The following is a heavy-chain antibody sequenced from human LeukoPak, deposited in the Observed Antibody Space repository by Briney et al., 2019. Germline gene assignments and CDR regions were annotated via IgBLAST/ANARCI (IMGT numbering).Heavy chain of an antibody. V-gene: IGHV4-31*03. Sequence: SETLSLTCTVSGGSISSGGCYWSWISQHPGKGLEWIGYIYYSGSTYYNPTLKSRVTMSVDTSKNQFSLKLSAVTAADTAVYYCARASEQLLDFDYWGQGTLVTVSS. CDR3: ARASEQLLDFDY. CDR1: GGSISSGGCY. D-gene: IGHD2-2*01. J-gene: IGHJ4*02. CDR2: IYYSGST.